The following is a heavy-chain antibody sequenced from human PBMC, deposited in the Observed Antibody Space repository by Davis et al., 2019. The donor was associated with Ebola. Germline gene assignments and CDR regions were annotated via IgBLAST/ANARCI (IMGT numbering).Heavy chain of an antibody. CDR2: IYPGDSDT. CDR1: GYSFTSYW. J-gene: IGHJ6*03. Sequence: GESLKISCKGSGYSFTSYWIGWVRQMPGKGLEWMGIIYPGDSDTRYSPSFQGQVTISADKSISTAYLQWSSLKASDTAMYYCARLRGYCSGGNCLNYYYYMDVWGKGTTVTVSS. D-gene: IGHD2-15*01. V-gene: IGHV5-51*01. CDR3: ARLRGYCSGGNCLNYYYYMDV.